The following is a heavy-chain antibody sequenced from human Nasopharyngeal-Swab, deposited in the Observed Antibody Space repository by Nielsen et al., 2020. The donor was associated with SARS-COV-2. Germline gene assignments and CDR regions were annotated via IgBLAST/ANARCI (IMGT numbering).Heavy chain of an antibody. CDR2: ISSSSGTI. CDR1: GFTFSSYS. J-gene: IGHJ6*02. D-gene: IGHD5-18*01. CDR3: ASTPYSYAWGDYYYGMDV. V-gene: IGHV3-48*02. Sequence: GESLKISCAASGFTFSSYSMNWVRQTPGKGLEWVSYISSSSGTIYYADSVKGRFTISRDNAKNSLYLQMNSLRDEDTAVYYCASTPYSYAWGDYYYGMDVWGQGTTVTVSS.